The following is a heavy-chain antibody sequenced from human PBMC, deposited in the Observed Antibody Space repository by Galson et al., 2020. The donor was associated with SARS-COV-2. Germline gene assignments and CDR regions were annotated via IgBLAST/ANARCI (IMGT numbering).Heavy chain of an antibody. CDR1: GGSISSSSHL. CDR3: VHYTVTPRLRFDQ. CDR2: ISYSGDT. Sequence: TLSLTCTVSGGSISSSSHLWGWIRQAPGKGLEWIASISYSGDTYYNPSLKSRVSISGDTSTNQFFLNLNSLTAADTALYYCVHYTVTPRLRFDQWGQGTLVTVSS. D-gene: IGHD4-17*01. J-gene: IGHJ4*02. V-gene: IGHV4-39*01.